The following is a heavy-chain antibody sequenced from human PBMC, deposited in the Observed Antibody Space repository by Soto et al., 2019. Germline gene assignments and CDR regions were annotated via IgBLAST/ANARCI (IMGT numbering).Heavy chain of an antibody. CDR2: IKQDGSEK. Sequence: EVQLVESGGGLVQPGGSLRLSCAASGFTFSSYWMSWVRQAPGKGLEWVANIKQDGSEKYYVDSVKGRLTLSRDNAKNSLYLQMNSLRAEDTAVYYCARGPIVATMLYYYYGMDVWGQGTTVTVSS. CDR3: ARGPIVATMLYYYYGMDV. CDR1: GFTFSSYW. D-gene: IGHD5-12*01. J-gene: IGHJ6*02. V-gene: IGHV3-7*05.